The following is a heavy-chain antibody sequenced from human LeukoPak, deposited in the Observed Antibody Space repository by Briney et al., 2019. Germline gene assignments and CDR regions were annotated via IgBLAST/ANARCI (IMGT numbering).Heavy chain of an antibody. CDR3: ARSLELYSGSERSWFDP. D-gene: IGHD3-10*01. J-gene: IGHJ5*02. CDR1: GGSISSYY. CDR2: IYYSGST. Sequence: SETLSLTCTVSGGSISSYYWSWIRQPPGKGLEWIGYIYYSGSTNYNPSLKSRVTISVDTSKNQFSLKLSSVTAADTAVYYCARSLELYSGSERSWFDPWGQGTLVTVSS. V-gene: IGHV4-59*08.